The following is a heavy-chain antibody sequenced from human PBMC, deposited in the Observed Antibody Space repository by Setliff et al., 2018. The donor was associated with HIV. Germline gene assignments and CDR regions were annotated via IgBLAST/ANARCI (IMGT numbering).Heavy chain of an antibody. Sequence: SETLSLTCGIYGGSFSGYYWSWIRQPPGKGLEWIGEINHSGSTNYNPSLKSRVTISVDTSKNQFSLKLSSVTAADTAVYYCARGLGAAAGRKWGQGTLVTVSS. J-gene: IGHJ4*02. CDR3: ARGLGAAAGRK. CDR1: GGSFSGYY. D-gene: IGHD6-13*01. V-gene: IGHV4-34*01. CDR2: INHSGST.